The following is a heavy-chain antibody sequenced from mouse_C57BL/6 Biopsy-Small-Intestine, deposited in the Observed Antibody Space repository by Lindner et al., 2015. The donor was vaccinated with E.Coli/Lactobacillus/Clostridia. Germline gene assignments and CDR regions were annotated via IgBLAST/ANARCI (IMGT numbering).Heavy chain of an antibody. D-gene: IGHD1-1*01. Sequence: VQLQESGAELARPGASVKLSCKASGFTFTSYGITWVKQRTGQGLEWIGEIYPRSGNTYYNEKFKGKATLTTDKSSSTAFMELRSLTSEDSAVYFCARGDYYGSSCEYFDVWGTGTTVTVSS. V-gene: IGHV1-81*01. J-gene: IGHJ1*03. CDR1: GFTFTSYG. CDR3: ARGDYYGSSCEYFDV. CDR2: IYPRSGNT.